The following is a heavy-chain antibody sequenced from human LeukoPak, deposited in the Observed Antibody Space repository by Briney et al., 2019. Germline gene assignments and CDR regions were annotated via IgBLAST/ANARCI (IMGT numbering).Heavy chain of an antibody. V-gene: IGHV4-34*01. CDR1: GGSFSGYY. CDR3: ATSLAARPSNYYYYGLDV. CDR2: INHSGST. D-gene: IGHD6-6*01. Sequence: PSETLSLTCAVYGGSFSGYYWSWIRQPPGKGLEWIGEINHSGSTNYNPSLKSRVTISVDTSKNQFSLKLSSVTAADTAVYYCATSLAARPSNYYYYGLDVWGHGTPVTVSS. J-gene: IGHJ6*02.